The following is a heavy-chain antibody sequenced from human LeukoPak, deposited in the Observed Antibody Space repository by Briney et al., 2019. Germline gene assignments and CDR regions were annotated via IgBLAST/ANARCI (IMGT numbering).Heavy chain of an antibody. CDR1: GDSVSCNSAA. D-gene: IGHD4-23*01. Sequence: SQTLSLTCAISGDSVSCNSAAWNWIRQPPSRGLEWLGRTYYRSKWCNDYVVAVKSRITINPDTSKNQFSLQMNSVTPEDTAVYYCARFLTRDDFDIWGQGTMVTVSS. CDR2: TYYRSKWCN. J-gene: IGHJ3*02. CDR3: ARFLTRDDFDI. V-gene: IGHV6-1*01.